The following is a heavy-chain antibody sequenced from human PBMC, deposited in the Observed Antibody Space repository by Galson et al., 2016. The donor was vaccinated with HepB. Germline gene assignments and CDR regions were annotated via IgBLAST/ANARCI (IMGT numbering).Heavy chain of an antibody. CDR3: AKEDGGSGSYLEY. J-gene: IGHJ4*02. Sequence: SLRLSCAASRFTFSNYAMSWVRQAPGKGLEWVSIISGSGDRIYYADSVKGRFTVSRDNSKSTLYLQMNTLRVEDTAVYYCAKEDGGSGSYLEYWGQGTLVTVSS. CDR1: RFTFSNYA. V-gene: IGHV3-23*01. D-gene: IGHD3-10*01. CDR2: ISGSGDRI.